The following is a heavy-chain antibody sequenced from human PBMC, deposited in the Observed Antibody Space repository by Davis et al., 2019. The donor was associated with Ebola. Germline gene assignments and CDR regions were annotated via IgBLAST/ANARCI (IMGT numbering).Heavy chain of an antibody. CDR2: VSHRGTT. Sequence: ESLKISCAASGFTFSGSAMHWVRQPPGKGLEWIGEVSHRGTTIYNPSLKSRVTISVDTSKNQFSLKLSSVTAADTAIYYCASGKDYLWWFDPRGQGTQVTVSS. V-gene: IGHV4-34*01. CDR1: GFTFSGSA. D-gene: IGHD3-16*01. J-gene: IGHJ5*02. CDR3: ASGKDYLWWFDP.